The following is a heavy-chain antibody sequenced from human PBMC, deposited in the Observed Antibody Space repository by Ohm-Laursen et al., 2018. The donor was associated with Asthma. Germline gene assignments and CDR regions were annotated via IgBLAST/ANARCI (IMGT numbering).Heavy chain of an antibody. CDR3: TRAWVVVITTNWYFDL. CDR1: GFTFGDYA. Sequence: SLRLSCAASGFTFGDYAMSWFRQAPGKGLEWVGFIRSKAYGGTTEYAASVKGRFTISRDDSKSIAYLQMNSLKTEDTAVYYCTRAWVVVITTNWYFDLWGRGTLVTVSS. V-gene: IGHV3-49*03. D-gene: IGHD3-22*01. J-gene: IGHJ2*01. CDR2: IRSKAYGGTT.